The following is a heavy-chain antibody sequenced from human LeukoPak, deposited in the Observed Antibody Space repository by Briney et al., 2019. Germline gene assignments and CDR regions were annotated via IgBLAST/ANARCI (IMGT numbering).Heavy chain of an antibody. D-gene: IGHD3-10*01. CDR1: GFTFSDAW. CDR3: STDRGVIF. CDR2: IKSKRDGCTA. V-gene: IGHV3-15*01. J-gene: IGHJ4*02. Sequence: GGSLRLSCAASGFTFSDAWMNWVRQAPGKGLEWVGRIKSKRDGCTADYAAPVQGRFTISRDDSRNTLYLQRNSLEAEDTAAYSCSTDRGVIFWGQGPLVTVSS.